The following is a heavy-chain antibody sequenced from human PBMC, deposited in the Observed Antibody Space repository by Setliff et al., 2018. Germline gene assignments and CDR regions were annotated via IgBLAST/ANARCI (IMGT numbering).Heavy chain of an antibody. J-gene: IGHJ4*02. CDR1: GYTFTGYY. CDR3: ARVPYDYVWGSYRTFDY. D-gene: IGHD3-16*02. Sequence: VKVSCKASGYTFTGYYMHWVRQAPGQGLEWMGRINPNSGGTNYAQKFQGRVTMTRDTSISTAYMELSRLRSDDAAVYYCARVPYDYVWGSYRTFDYWGQGTLVTVSS. V-gene: IGHV1-2*06. CDR2: INPNSGGT.